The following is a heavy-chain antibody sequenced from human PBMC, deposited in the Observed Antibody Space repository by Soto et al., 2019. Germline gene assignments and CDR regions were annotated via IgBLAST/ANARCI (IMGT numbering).Heavy chain of an antibody. Sequence: EVDLVESGGDLVQPGGSLRLSCAASGFTFSSHWMHWVRQVPGKGLVWIGRVNTDGATTSYADAVKGRFTISRDNAKNTVFLLMDGLTADDTSTYYCAREAGYCSRTSCSRRAFDLLGHGKMVTVSP. V-gene: IGHV3-74*01. J-gene: IGHJ3*01. CDR3: AREAGYCSRTSCSRRAFDL. CDR1: GFTFSSHW. CDR2: VNTDGATT. D-gene: IGHD2-2*01.